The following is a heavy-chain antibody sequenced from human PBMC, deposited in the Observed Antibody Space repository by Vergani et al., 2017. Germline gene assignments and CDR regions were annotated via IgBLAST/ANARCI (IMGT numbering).Heavy chain of an antibody. J-gene: IGHJ6*02. Sequence: EVQLLESGGGLVQPGGSLRLSCAASGFTFSSYAMSWVRQAPGKGLEWVSVSSGSGGSTYYADSVKGRFTISRDNPKNTLYLQMNSLRAEDTAVYYCAKHNYYGSGSYVYYYYGMDVWGQGTTVSVSS. D-gene: IGHD3-10*01. CDR2: SSGSGGST. V-gene: IGHV3-23*01. CDR3: AKHNYYGSGSYVYYYYGMDV. CDR1: GFTFSSYA.